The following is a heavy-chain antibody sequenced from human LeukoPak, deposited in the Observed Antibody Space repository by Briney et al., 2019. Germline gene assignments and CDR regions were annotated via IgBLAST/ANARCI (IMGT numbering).Heavy chain of an antibody. CDR1: GFTFSSYE. CDR3: ARAGEWFGELFDY. D-gene: IGHD3-10*01. CDR2: ISSSGSTI. V-gene: IGHV3-48*03. Sequence: GGSLRLSCAASGFTFSSYEMNWVRQAPGKGLEWVSYISSSGSTIYYADSVKGRFTISRDNAKNSLYLQMNSLRAEGTAVYYCARAGEWFGELFDYWGQGTLVTVSS. J-gene: IGHJ4*02.